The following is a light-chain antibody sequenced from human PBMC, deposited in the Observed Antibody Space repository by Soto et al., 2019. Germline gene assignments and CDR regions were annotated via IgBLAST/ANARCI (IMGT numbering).Light chain of an antibody. CDR3: QQYESLPLT. Sequence: DIQMTQSPSSLSASLGDRVTITCQASQDITKNLIWYQQKPGKAPKLLIYDASDLETGVPSRFSGSGSGTGFTFTISSLQPEDFATYYCQQYESLPLTFGQGTRLEI. J-gene: IGKJ5*01. CDR1: QDITKN. V-gene: IGKV1-33*01. CDR2: DAS.